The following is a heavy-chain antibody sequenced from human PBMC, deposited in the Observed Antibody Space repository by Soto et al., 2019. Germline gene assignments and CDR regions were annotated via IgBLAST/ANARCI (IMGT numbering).Heavy chain of an antibody. D-gene: IGHD3-3*01. CDR2: IYNSGST. J-gene: IGHJ4*02. Sequence: SETLSLTCTVSGGSITGYRWSWIRQSPGKGLEFIGYIYNSGSTEYNPSLKSRVTISLDTSKNQCTLKLISVTAADTAVFYCARVPHYDLSSGYGYFDYWGQGTLVTAPQ. CDR1: GGSITGYR. V-gene: IGHV4-59*01. CDR3: ARVPHYDLSSGYGYFDY.